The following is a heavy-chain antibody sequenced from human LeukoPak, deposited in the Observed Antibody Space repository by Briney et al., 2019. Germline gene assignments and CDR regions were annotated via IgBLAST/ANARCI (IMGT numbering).Heavy chain of an antibody. V-gene: IGHV4-4*07. Sequence: SETLSLTCTVSGGSISSYYWSWIRQPAGKGLEWIGRVYTSGSTNYNPSLKSRVTMSVDTSKNQFSLKLSSVTAADTAVYYCARDDDYYDSSGYSFPGWFDPWGQGTLVTVYS. D-gene: IGHD3-22*01. J-gene: IGHJ5*02. CDR2: VYTSGST. CDR3: ARDDDYYDSSGYSFPGWFDP. CDR1: GGSISSYY.